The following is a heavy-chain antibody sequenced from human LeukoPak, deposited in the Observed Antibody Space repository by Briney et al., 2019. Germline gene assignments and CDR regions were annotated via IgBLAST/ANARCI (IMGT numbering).Heavy chain of an antibody. J-gene: IGHJ6*02. CDR3: AKDSPSIYHGANYYYGMDV. CDR1: GFTFSSYS. Sequence: PGGSLRLSCAASGFTFSSYSMNWVRQAPGKGLEWVSAISGSGGSTYYADSVKGRFTISRDNSKNTLYLQMNSLRAEDTAVYYCAKDSPSIYHGANYYYGMDVWGQGTTVTVSS. D-gene: IGHD2-2*01. V-gene: IGHV3-23*01. CDR2: ISGSGGST.